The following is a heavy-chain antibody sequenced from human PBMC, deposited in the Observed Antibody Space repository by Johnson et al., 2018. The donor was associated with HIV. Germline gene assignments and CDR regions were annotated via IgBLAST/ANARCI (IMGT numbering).Heavy chain of an antibody. CDR2: IYSGGST. J-gene: IGHJ3*02. CDR1: GFTVSSNY. D-gene: IGHD6-6*01. Sequence: VQLVESGGGLVQPGGSLRLSCAASGFTVSSNYMSWVRQAPGKGLEWVSVIYSGGSTYYADSVKGRFTISSDNSKNTLYLQMNRLRAEDTAVYYCARGGYSSFFFAFDIWGQGTMVTVSS. V-gene: IGHV3-66*01. CDR3: ARGGYSSFFFAFDI.